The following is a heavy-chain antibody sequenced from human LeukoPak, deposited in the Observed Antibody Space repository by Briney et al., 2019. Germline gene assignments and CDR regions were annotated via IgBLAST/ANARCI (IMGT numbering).Heavy chain of an antibody. V-gene: IGHV3-9*01. CDR1: GFTFDDYA. D-gene: IGHD3-16*01. J-gene: IGHJ5*02. CDR3: AKGSHVWGTFDP. Sequence: PGGSLRLSCAASGFTFDDYAMHWVRQAPGKGLEWVSGISWNSGSIGYADSVKGRFTISRDNAKNSLYLQMNSLRAEDTALYYCAKGSHVWGTFDPWGQGTLVTVSS. CDR2: ISWNSGSI.